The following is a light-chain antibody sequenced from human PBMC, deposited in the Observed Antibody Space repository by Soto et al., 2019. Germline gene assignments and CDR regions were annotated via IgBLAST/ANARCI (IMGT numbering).Light chain of an antibody. CDR1: SSDVGGYNY. Sequence: QSVLTQPPSASGSHGQSVTISCTGTSSDVGGYNYVSWYQQHPGKVPKLMIYEVTKRPSGVPDRFSGSKSGNTASLTVSGLQAEDEADYYCSSYAGSNILVFGGGTNVTVL. J-gene: IGLJ3*02. V-gene: IGLV2-8*01. CDR2: EVT. CDR3: SSYAGSNILV.